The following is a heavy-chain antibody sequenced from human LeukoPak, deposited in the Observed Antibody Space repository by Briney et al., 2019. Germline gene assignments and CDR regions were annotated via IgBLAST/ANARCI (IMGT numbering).Heavy chain of an antibody. V-gene: IGHV4-39*07. CDR3: ARERLALRRWVEKSYYFDY. Sequence: SETLSLTCTVSGGSISSSSYYWGWIRQPPGKGLEWIGSIYYSGSTYYNPSLKSRVTISVDTSKNQFSLKLSSVTAADTAVYYCARERLALRRWVEKSYYFDYWGQGTLVTVSS. D-gene: IGHD3-3*01. CDR2: IYYSGST. J-gene: IGHJ4*02. CDR1: GGSISSSSYY.